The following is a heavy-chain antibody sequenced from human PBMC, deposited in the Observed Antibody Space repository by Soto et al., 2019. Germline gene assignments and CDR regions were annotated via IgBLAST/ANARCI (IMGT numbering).Heavy chain of an antibody. CDR3: ATWVDYGDFEGFDF. Sequence: ASVKVSCKTSGYSFTDYKLHWVRQAPGQGLERMGRVDPNGGGSNSAQKFQGSVTMTWDTSITTAYLELTRLTTNVTATYFCATWVDYGDFEGFDFWGQGTLVTVSS. J-gene: IGHJ4*02. CDR1: GYSFTDYK. V-gene: IGHV1-2*04. D-gene: IGHD4-17*01. CDR2: VDPNGGGS.